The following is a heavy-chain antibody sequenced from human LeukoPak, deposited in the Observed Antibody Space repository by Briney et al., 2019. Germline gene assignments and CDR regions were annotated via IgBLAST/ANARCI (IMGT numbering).Heavy chain of an antibody. D-gene: IGHD6-13*01. CDR1: GYTFTNSY. CDR2: INLISGGT. Sequence: ASVKVSCKASGYTFTNSYIHWVRQAPGQVLEWMGWINLISGGTNYAQNFQGRVTMTRDTSITTAYMELSRLRYDDTAVYFCARASAGAEFDSWGQGTLVTVSS. V-gene: IGHV1-2*02. J-gene: IGHJ4*02. CDR3: ARASAGAEFDS.